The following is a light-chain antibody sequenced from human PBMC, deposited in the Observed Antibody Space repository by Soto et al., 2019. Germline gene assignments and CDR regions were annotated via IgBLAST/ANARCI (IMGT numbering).Light chain of an antibody. CDR3: QQYGSSRT. V-gene: IGKV3-20*01. J-gene: IGKJ1*01. CDR1: QSVSSSY. Sequence: EIVLTQSPGTLSLSPGERATLSCRASQSVSSSYLAWYQQRPGQAPRLLIYGASSRATGIPDRFSGSGSGTDFPLSISRLEHEYFAVYYCQQYGSSRTFGQGTKVEIK. CDR2: GAS.